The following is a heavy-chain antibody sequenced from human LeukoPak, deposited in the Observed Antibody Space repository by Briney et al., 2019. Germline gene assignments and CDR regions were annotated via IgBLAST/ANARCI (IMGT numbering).Heavy chain of an antibody. V-gene: IGHV4-39*01. CDR2: IYYSGST. CDR1: GGSISSSSYY. Sequence: PSETLSLTCTVSGGSISSSSYYWGWIRQPPGKGLEWIGSIYYSGSTYYNPSLKSRDTISVDTSKNQFSLKLSSVTAADTAVYYCARTDGYSKSVDYWGQGTLVTVSS. D-gene: IGHD6-13*01. J-gene: IGHJ4*02. CDR3: ARTDGYSKSVDY.